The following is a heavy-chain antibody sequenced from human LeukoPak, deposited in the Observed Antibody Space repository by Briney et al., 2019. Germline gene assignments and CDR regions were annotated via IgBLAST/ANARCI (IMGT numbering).Heavy chain of an antibody. V-gene: IGHV7-4-1*02. CDR3: AREVAPKQLVRGSYDY. CDR1: GYTFTSDA. Sequence: ASVKVSCKASGYTFTSDAMNWVRQAPGQGLEWMGWINTNTGNPTYAQGFTGRFVFSLDTSVSTAYLQISSLKAEDTAVYYCAREVAPKQLVRGSYDYWGQGTLVTVSS. D-gene: IGHD6-6*01. J-gene: IGHJ4*02. CDR2: INTNTGNP.